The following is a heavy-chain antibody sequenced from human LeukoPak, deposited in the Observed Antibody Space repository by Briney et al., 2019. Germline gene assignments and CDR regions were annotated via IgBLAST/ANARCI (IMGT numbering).Heavy chain of an antibody. CDR2: ISWNSGSI. D-gene: IGHD6-6*01. J-gene: IGHJ2*01. Sequence: GGSLRLSCAASGFTFDDYAMHWVRQAPGKGLEWVSGISWNSGSIGYADSVKGRFTISRDNAKNSLYLQMNSLRAEDMALYYCARPYSSSWYFDLWGRGTLVTVSS. V-gene: IGHV3-9*03. CDR1: GFTFDDYA. CDR3: ARPYSSSWYFDL.